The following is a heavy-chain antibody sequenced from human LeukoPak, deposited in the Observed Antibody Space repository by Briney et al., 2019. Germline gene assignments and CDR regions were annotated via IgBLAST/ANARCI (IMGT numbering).Heavy chain of an antibody. V-gene: IGHV3-23*01. D-gene: IGHD6-13*01. Sequence: PGGSLRLSCAASGFTFSSYAMSWVRQAPGKGLEWVSAVSGSGATTYYADSVKGRFTISRDNSKNTLYLQMNSLRVEDTATYYCAQRKGSSVGTHLDSWGQGTLVTVSS. J-gene: IGHJ4*02. CDR3: AQRKGSSVGTHLDS. CDR1: GFTFSSYA. CDR2: VSGSGATT.